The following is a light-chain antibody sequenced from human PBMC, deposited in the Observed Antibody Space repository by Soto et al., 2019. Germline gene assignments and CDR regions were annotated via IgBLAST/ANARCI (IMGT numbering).Light chain of an antibody. CDR1: QSVSSSY. CDR2: DAS. Sequence: ENVLTQSPGTLSLSPGERATISCRASQSVSSSYLAWYQQEPGQAPRLLIYDASSRATGIPDRFSGSGSGTDFTLTISRLEPEDFAVYFCQQYGSSPRTFGQGTKVDIK. CDR3: QQYGSSPRT. J-gene: IGKJ1*01. V-gene: IGKV3-20*01.